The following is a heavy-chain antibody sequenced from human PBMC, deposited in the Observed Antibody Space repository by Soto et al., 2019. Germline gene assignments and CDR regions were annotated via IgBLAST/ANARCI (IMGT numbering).Heavy chain of an antibody. CDR3: ARGRGAASTDSVKYYGMDV. Sequence: EVQLVESGGGLVKPGGSLRLSCAASGFTFSSYSMNWVRQAPGKGLEWVSSISSSSSYIYYADSVKGRFTISRDNAKNSLYLQMNSLRDEDTAVYYCARGRGAASTDSVKYYGMDVWGQGTTVTVSS. J-gene: IGHJ6*02. CDR2: ISSSSSYI. CDR1: GFTFSSYS. D-gene: IGHD6-13*01. V-gene: IGHV3-21*01.